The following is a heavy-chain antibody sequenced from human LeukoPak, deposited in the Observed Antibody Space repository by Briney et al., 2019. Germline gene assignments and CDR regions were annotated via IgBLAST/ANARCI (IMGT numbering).Heavy chain of an antibody. J-gene: IGHJ4*02. CDR1: GYSFTTYW. D-gene: IGHD2-15*01. CDR2: IYPGDSDT. V-gene: IGHV5-51*01. Sequence: GESLKISCKASGYSFTTYWIGWVRQMPGKGLEWMGVIYPGDSDTRYSPSFQGQVTISADKSISTAYLQWSTLTASDTATYYCATYSHQLTRIDSWGQGTLVTVSS. CDR3: ATYSHQLTRIDS.